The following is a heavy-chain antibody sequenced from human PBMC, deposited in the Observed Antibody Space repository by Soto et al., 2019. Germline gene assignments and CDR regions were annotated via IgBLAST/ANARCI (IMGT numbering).Heavy chain of an antibody. Sequence: SETLSLSCAVYGGSFSGYYWSWIRQPPGKGLEWIGEINHSGSTNYNPSLKSRVTISVDTSKNQFSLKLSSVTAADTAVYYCARALAYCGGDCYSLGHFDYWGQGTLVTVSS. CDR3: ARALAYCGGDCYSLGHFDY. CDR1: GGSFSGYY. V-gene: IGHV4-34*01. J-gene: IGHJ4*02. D-gene: IGHD2-21*02. CDR2: INHSGST.